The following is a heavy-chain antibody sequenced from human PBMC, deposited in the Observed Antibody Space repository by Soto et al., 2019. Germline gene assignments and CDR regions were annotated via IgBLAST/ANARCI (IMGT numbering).Heavy chain of an antibody. Sequence: SVKVSCKVSGSRFSNYVISWVRQAPGHGLEWLGRIIPIFNSTKYAQNFQGRVAITADKSPSTASLEWSSLRSDDPAVYFYSRGRRGKEAGYNGLVSLGYWGQGTLVTVSS. D-gene: IGHD2-2*02. CDR1: GSRFSNYV. CDR3: SRGRRGKEAGYNGLVSLGY. V-gene: IGHV1-69*06. J-gene: IGHJ4*02. CDR2: IIPIFNST.